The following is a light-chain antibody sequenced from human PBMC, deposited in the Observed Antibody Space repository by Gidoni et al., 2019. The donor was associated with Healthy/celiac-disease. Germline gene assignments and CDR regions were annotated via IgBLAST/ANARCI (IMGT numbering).Light chain of an antibody. J-gene: IGKJ4*01. CDR2: KAS. V-gene: IGKV1-5*03. CDR1: QSISSW. CDR3: QQYNSYLLT. Sequence: DIQMTQSPSTLSASVRDRVTITCRASQSISSWLAWYQQKPGKAPKLLIYKASSLESRVPSRFSGSGSGTEFTLTISSLQPDDFATYYCQQYNSYLLTFGGGTKVEIK.